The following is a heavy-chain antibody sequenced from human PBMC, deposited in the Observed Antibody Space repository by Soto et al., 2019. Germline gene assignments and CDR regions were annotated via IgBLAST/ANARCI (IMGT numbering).Heavy chain of an antibody. J-gene: IGHJ6*03. CDR2: ISSSSSVI. CDR3: ARDLSWGSNWYYYMDV. Sequence: EVQLVESGGGLVQPGGSLGLSCATSGFILSDYAMNWVRQAPGKGLEWVSYISSSSSVIDYADSVKGRFTVSRDNARNSLYLQMNSLRAEDTAVYYCARDLSWGSNWYYYMDVWGKGTTVTVSS. CDR1: GFILSDYA. V-gene: IGHV3-48*01. D-gene: IGHD7-27*01.